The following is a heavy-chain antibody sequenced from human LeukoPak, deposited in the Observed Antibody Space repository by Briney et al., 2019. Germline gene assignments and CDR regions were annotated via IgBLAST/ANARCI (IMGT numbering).Heavy chain of an antibody. CDR3: ARDFPPPGGYSYGNDAFDI. CDR1: GFTFSSYS. D-gene: IGHD5-18*01. J-gene: IGHJ3*02. CDR2: IISSSSYI. Sequence: PGGSLRLSCAASGFTFSSYSMNWVRQAPGKGLEWVSSIISSSSYIYYADSVKGRFTISRDNAKNSLYLQMNSRRAEDTAVYYCARDFPPPGGYSYGNDAFDIWGQGTMVTVSS. V-gene: IGHV3-21*01.